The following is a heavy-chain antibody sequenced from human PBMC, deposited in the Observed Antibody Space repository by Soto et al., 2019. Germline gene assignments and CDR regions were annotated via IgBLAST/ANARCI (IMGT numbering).Heavy chain of an antibody. CDR3: ARASMFREVIAYFFDC. CDR1: GGTFNNYA. CDR2: ILPIFGTP. V-gene: IGHV1-69*01. Sequence: QVQLVQSGAEVRKPGSSVKLSCQASGGTFNNYAFVWVRQAPGQGLEWMGGILPIFGTPNYAPKFQDRVLITADGSTSTADMGLRGLRSDGTAIYFCARASMFREVIAYFFDCWGQGTMVTVSS. J-gene: IGHJ4*02. D-gene: IGHD3-10*01.